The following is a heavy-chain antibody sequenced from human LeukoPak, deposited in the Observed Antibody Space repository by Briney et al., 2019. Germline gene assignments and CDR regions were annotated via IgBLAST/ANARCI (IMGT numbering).Heavy chain of an antibody. CDR2: INHSGST. CDR1: GGSFSGYY. J-gene: IGHJ6*03. Sequence: PSETLSLTCAVYGGSFSGYYWSWIRQPPGKGLEWIGEINHSGSTNYNPSLKSRVTISVDSSKNQFSLKLSSVTAADTAVYYCARCIAAAGLYYYYYYMDVWGKGTTVTVSS. D-gene: IGHD6-13*01. V-gene: IGHV4-34*01. CDR3: ARCIAAAGLYYYYYYMDV.